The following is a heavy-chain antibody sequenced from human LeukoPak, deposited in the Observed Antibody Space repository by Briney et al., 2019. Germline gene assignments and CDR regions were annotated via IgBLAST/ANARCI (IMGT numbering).Heavy chain of an antibody. Sequence: PGRSLRLSCAASGFTFSSYAMHWVRQAPGKGLEWVAVISHDGSNKYYADSVKGRFTISRDNSKNTLYLQMNSLRAEDTAVYYCARVSGIRDYFDYWGQGTLVTVSS. J-gene: IGHJ4*02. V-gene: IGHV3-30-3*01. D-gene: IGHD1-26*01. CDR1: GFTFSSYA. CDR3: ARVSGIRDYFDY. CDR2: ISHDGSNK.